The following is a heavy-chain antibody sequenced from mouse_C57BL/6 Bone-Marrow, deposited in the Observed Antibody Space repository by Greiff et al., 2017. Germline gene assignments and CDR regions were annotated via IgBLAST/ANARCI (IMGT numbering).Heavy chain of an antibody. J-gene: IGHJ1*03. CDR3: ARPYYSNYWYFDV. CDR2: IYPGSGST. CDR1: CYTFTSYW. V-gene: IGHV1-55*01. D-gene: IGHD2-5*01. Sequence: VQLQQPGAELVKPGASVKMSCKASCYTFTSYWITWVKQRPGQGLEWIGDIYPGSGSTNYNEKFQSKATLTVDTSSSTAYMKLSSLTSEDSAVYYCARPYYSNYWYFDVWGTGTTVTVSS.